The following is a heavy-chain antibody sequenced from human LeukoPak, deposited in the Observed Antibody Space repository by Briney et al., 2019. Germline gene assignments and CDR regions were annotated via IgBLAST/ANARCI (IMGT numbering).Heavy chain of an antibody. Sequence: GGSLRLSCAASGFTFSSYSMNWVRQAPGKGLEWVSSVSSSSSYIYYADSVKGRFTISRDNAKNSLYLQMNSLRAEDTAVYYCARGTAAAGIDYWGQGTLVTVSS. D-gene: IGHD6-13*01. J-gene: IGHJ4*02. CDR2: VSSSSSYI. CDR3: ARGTAAAGIDY. CDR1: GFTFSSYS. V-gene: IGHV3-21*01.